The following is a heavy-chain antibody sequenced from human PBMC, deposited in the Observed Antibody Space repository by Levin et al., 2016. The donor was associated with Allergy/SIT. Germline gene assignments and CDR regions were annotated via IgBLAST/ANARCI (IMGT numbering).Heavy chain of an antibody. CDR1: GGSISSGSYY. J-gene: IGHJ4*02. D-gene: IGHD4-17*01. Sequence: SETLSLTCTVSGGSISSGSYYWSWIRQPAGKGLEWIGRIYTSGSTNYNPSLKSRVTISVDTSKNQFSLKLSSVTAADTAVYYCARETYGDYLYHYFDYWGQGTLVTVSS. CDR2: IYTSGST. V-gene: IGHV4-61*02. CDR3: ARETYGDYLYHYFDY.